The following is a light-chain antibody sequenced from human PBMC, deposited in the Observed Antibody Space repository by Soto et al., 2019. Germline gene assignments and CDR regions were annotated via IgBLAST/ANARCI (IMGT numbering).Light chain of an antibody. CDR3: QQYNNWPPTWT. J-gene: IGKJ1*01. CDR2: GAS. CDR1: RSVSSN. Sequence: EILMTQSPATLSVAPGERATLSCRASRSVSSNLAWYQQKPGQAPRLLIYGASTRATGIPARFSGSGSGTEFTLTISSLQSEDFAVYYCQQYNNWPPTWTFGQGTKVDIK. V-gene: IGKV3-15*01.